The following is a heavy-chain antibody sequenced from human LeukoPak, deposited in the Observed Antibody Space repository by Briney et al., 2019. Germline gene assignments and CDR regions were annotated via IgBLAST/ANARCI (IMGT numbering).Heavy chain of an antibody. V-gene: IGHV3-21*01. CDR2: ISSSSTYI. CDR3: ARDLSLGSPGGFDY. J-gene: IGHJ4*02. D-gene: IGHD5/OR15-5a*01. CDR1: GFTFRSYS. Sequence: GGSLRLSCAASGFTFRSYSMNWVRQAPGKGLEWVSTISSSSTYIYYADSVKGRFTISRDNAENSVYLQMDSLRGDDTAVYYCARDLSLGSPGGFDYWGQGTLVTVSS.